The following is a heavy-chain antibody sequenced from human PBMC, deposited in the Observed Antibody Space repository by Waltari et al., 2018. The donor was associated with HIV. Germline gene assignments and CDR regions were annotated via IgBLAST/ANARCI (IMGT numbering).Heavy chain of an antibody. CDR3: ASSTTVTTRGNYFDY. V-gene: IGHV4-39*01. D-gene: IGHD4-17*01. J-gene: IGHJ4*02. CDR1: GGSISSSSYY. CDR2: IYYSGST. Sequence: QLQLQESGPGLVKPSETLSLTCTVSGGSISSSSYYWGWIRHPPGKGLEWIGSIYYSGSTYYNPSLKSRVTISVDTSKNQFSLKLSSVTAADTAVYYCASSTTVTTRGNYFDYWGQGTLVTVSS.